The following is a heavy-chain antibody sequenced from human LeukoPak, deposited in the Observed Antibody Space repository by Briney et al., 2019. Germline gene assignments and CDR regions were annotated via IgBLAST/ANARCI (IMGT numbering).Heavy chain of an antibody. Sequence: PGGSLRLSCAASGFTFSSYSMNWVRQAPGKGLEWVSSISSSSSYIYYADSVKGRFTISRDNAKNSLYLQMNSLTDEDTAIYYCARSLRVAVAASYWGQGTLVTVSS. J-gene: IGHJ4*02. CDR1: GFTFSSYS. V-gene: IGHV3-21*01. CDR3: ARSLRVAVAASY. CDR2: ISSSSSYI. D-gene: IGHD6-19*01.